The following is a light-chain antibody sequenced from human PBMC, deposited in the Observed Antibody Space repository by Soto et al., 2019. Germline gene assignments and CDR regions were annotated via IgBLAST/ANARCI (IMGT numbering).Light chain of an antibody. CDR2: EVT. J-gene: IGLJ3*02. CDR1: SSDVGAFNY. CDR3: NSYASSSARV. Sequence: QSVVTQPASVSGSPGQSITISCTGTSSDVGAFNYVSWYQQYPGKAPKLIIYEVTNRPSGVSNRFSGSKSGNTASLTISGLRAEDEADYYCNSYASSSARVFGGGTKLTVL. V-gene: IGLV2-14*01.